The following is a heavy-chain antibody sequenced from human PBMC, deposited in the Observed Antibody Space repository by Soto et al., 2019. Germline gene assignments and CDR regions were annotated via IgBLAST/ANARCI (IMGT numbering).Heavy chain of an antibody. CDR3: AKDPINSIVSTTLDY. D-gene: IGHD5-12*01. J-gene: IGHJ4*02. V-gene: IGHV3-23*01. Sequence: SLRLSCAASGLTFSIYAMSWVRQAPGKGLEWVSTISGSGGGTNYADSVKGRFTISRDNSENTLFLQMDSLRAEDTAVYYCAKDPINSIVSTTLDYWGQGTLVTVSS. CDR1: GLTFSIYA. CDR2: ISGSGGGT.